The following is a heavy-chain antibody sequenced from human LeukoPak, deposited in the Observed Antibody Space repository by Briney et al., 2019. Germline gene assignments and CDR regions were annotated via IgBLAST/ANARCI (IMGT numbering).Heavy chain of an antibody. CDR1: GGSFSGYY. CDR2: INHSGST. Sequence: TSETLSLTCAVYGGSFSGYYWSWIRQPPGKGLEWIGEINHSGSTNYNPSLKSRVTISVDTSKNQFSLKLSSVTAADTAVYYCARDKEWEVLKAFDIWGQGTMVTVSS. D-gene: IGHD1-26*01. J-gene: IGHJ3*02. CDR3: ARDKEWEVLKAFDI. V-gene: IGHV4-34*01.